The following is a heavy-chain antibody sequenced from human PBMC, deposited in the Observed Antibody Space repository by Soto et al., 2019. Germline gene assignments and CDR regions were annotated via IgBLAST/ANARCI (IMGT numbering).Heavy chain of an antibody. V-gene: IGHV3-23*01. Sequence: EVQLLDSGGGLVQPGGSLRLPCAASGFTFSNYAMSWARPAPGKGLGRVSGVGGRGDSTYYAASVKARFTISRDNSKDTLYLQMSILRAEDTAVYYCAKSPLGYCSGGSCCLPHYVDYWGQGTLVTVSS. CDR2: VGGRGDST. CDR1: GFTFSNYA. D-gene: IGHD2-15*01. J-gene: IGHJ4*02. CDR3: AKSPLGYCSGGSCCLPHYVDY.